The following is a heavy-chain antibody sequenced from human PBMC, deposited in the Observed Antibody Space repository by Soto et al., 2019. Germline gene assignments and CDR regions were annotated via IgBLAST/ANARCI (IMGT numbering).Heavy chain of an antibody. V-gene: IGHV3-23*01. CDR3: AKDPGGFGELTYYYYYGMDV. Sequence: EVQLLESGGGLVQPGGSLRLSCAASGFTFSSYAMSWVRQAPGKGLEWVSAISGSGGSTYYADSVKGRFTISRDNSNNTLYLQMNSLRAEDTAVYYCAKDPGGFGELTYYYYYGMDVWGQGTTVTVSS. CDR1: GFTFSSYA. D-gene: IGHD3-10*01. J-gene: IGHJ6*02. CDR2: ISGSGGST.